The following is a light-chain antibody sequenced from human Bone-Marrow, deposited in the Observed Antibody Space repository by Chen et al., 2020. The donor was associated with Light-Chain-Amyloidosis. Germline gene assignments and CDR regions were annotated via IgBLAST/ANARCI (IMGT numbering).Light chain of an antibody. V-gene: IGLV2-14*01. CDR2: AVT. CDR1: SSDVGGDNH. Sequence: QSALTQPASVSGSPGQSITISCTGTSSDVGGDNHVSWYQQHPDKAPKLMIYAVTNRPSWVPDRFSGSKSDNTASLTISGLQTEDEADYCCSSYTITNTLVFGSGTRVTVL. J-gene: IGLJ1*01. CDR3: SSYTITNTLV.